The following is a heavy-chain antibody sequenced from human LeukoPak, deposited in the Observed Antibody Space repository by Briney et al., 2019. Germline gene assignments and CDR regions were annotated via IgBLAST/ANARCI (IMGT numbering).Heavy chain of an antibody. CDR2: MNIYNDNT. CDR1: GYTFTSYG. J-gene: IGHJ4*02. V-gene: IGHV1-18*01. Sequence: ASVKVSCKASGYTFTSYGLSWVRQAPGQGLEWMGWMNIYNDNTNYAQKLQGRVTMTTDTSTSTAYMELRNLTSDDTAMYYCARTSGYGSSWHSYWGQGTLVTVSS. D-gene: IGHD6-13*01. CDR3: ARTSGYGSSWHSY.